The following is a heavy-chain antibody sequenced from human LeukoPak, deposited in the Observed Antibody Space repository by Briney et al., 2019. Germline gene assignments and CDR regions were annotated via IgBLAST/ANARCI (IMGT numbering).Heavy chain of an antibody. D-gene: IGHD3-22*01. CDR1: GFTFSSYG. Sequence: GGSLRLSCAASGFTFSSYGMHWVRQAPGKGLEWVAVIWYDGSNKYYADSVKGRFTISRDNSKNTLYLQMNSLRAEDTAVYYCAKVLSPYYYDSSGLDYWGQGTLVNVSS. J-gene: IGHJ4*02. V-gene: IGHV3-33*06. CDR3: AKVLSPYYYDSSGLDY. CDR2: IWYDGSNK.